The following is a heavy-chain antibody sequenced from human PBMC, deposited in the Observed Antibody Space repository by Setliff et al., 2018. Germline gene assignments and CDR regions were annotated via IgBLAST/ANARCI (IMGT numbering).Heavy chain of an antibody. CDR3: ATGKYYYDSSGKGETDEFDY. D-gene: IGHD3-22*01. CDR2: ISYDGSNK. CDR1: GFTFSSYA. J-gene: IGHJ4*02. Sequence: PGGSLRLSCAASGFTFSSYAMHWVRQAPGKGLEWVAVISYDGSNKYYADSVKGRFTISRDNSKNTLYLQVNSLRAEDTAVYYCATGKYYYDSSGKGETDEFDYWGQGTLVTVSS. V-gene: IGHV3-30*04.